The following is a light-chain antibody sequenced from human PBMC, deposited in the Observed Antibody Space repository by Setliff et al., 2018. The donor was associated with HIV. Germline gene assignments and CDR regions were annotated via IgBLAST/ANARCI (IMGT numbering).Light chain of an antibody. Sequence: SYELTQPPSVSVAPGKTARITCGGNNLGSKSVHWYQQKPGQAPVLVVYDDNDRPSGIPERFSGSNSGNTATLTISRVEAGDEADYYCQVWDSSSDHHVFGTGTRSPS. CDR3: QVWDSSSDHHV. J-gene: IGLJ1*01. V-gene: IGLV3-21*03. CDR1: NLGSKS. CDR2: DDN.